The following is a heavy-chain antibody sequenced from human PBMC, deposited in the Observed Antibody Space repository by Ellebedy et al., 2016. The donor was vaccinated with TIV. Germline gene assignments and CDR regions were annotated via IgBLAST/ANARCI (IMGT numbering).Heavy chain of an antibody. CDR2: ISSSSDYI. D-gene: IGHD3-10*01. Sequence: GESLKISXVASGFSFISYSMNWVRQAPGKGLEWVSSISSSSDYIYCADSVKGRFTISRDNAQNALFLQMNSLRAEDTAVFYCVKSGESSYYFDYWGQGILVTVSS. V-gene: IGHV3-21*01. CDR3: VKSGESSYYFDY. J-gene: IGHJ4*02. CDR1: GFSFISYS.